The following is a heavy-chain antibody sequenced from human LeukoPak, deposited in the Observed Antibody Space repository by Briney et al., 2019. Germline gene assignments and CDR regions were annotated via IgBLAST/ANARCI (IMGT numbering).Heavy chain of an antibody. CDR3: AKKGTVTTEGAFDI. Sequence: QPGGSLRLSCAASGFTFDDYGMSWVRQAPGKGLEWVSGINWNGGSTGYADSVKGRFTISRDNSKNTLYLQMNSLRAEDTAVYYCAKKGTVTTEGAFDIWGQGTMVTVSS. D-gene: IGHD4-17*01. J-gene: IGHJ3*02. V-gene: IGHV3-20*04. CDR1: GFTFDDYG. CDR2: INWNGGST.